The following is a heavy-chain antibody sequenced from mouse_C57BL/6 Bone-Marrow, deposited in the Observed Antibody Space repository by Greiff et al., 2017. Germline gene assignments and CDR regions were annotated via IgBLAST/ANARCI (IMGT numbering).Heavy chain of an antibody. Sequence: EVQGVASGGGLVKPGGSLKLSCAASGFTFSSYAMSWVRQTPEKRLEWVATISDGGSYTYYPDNVKGRFTISRDNAKNNLYLQMSHLKSEDTAMYYCARARLRYWYFDVWGTGTTVTVSS. D-gene: IGHD2-4*01. J-gene: IGHJ1*03. CDR3: ARARLRYWYFDV. CDR2: ISDGGSYT. CDR1: GFTFSSYA. V-gene: IGHV5-4*01.